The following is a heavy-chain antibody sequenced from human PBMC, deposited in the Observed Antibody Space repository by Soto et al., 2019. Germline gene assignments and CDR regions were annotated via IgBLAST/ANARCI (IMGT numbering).Heavy chain of an antibody. Sequence: SRTLSLTCAISGVSLSSNTASWNWIRQSPSRGLEWLGRKYFRSKWYTDYAVSVTRRIIIYPDTYNNQFSLQLTSVTPEDTAVYFCEKGDNLGANTGYAFDPWGQGIMVTVSS. CDR3: EKGDNLGANTGYAFDP. CDR2: KYFRSKWYT. D-gene: IGHD5-12*01. CDR1: GVSLSSNTAS. V-gene: IGHV6-1*01. J-gene: IGHJ5*02.